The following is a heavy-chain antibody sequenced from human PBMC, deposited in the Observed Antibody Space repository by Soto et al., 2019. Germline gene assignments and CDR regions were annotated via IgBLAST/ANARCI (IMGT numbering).Heavy chain of an antibody. D-gene: IGHD1-26*01. CDR2: MHYSGRT. Sequence: QVQLQESGPGLVKPSETLSLTCTVSGGSISDYYWTWIRQPPGKGLEWIGYMHYSGRTSYNPSLTRRVTISVDTSKNQVSLKLNSVTATDTAMSYCASYSGSYGTGYWGQGPLVTVSS. V-gene: IGHV4-59*01. J-gene: IGHJ4*02. CDR3: ASYSGSYGTGY. CDR1: GGSISDYY.